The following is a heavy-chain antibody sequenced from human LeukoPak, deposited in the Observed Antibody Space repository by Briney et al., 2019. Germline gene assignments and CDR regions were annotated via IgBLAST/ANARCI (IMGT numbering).Heavy chain of an antibody. J-gene: IGHJ3*02. CDR2: IDASGST. V-gene: IGHV4-4*07. D-gene: IGHD2-21*01. CDR3: ARDCGGDCSVAFDI. Sequence: SETLSLTCTVSGASVSSYYWIWIRQPAGRGLEWIGRIDASGSTNYNPSLKSRVTMSVDSSKNQFSLKVSSVTAADTAVYYCARDCGGDCSVAFDIWGQGTMVTVSS. CDR1: GASVSSYY.